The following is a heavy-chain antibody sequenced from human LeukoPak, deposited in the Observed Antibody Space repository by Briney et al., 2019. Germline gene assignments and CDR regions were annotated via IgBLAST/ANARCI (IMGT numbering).Heavy chain of an antibody. Sequence: SETLSLTCAVYGGSFSGYYWSWLRQPPGKGLEWIGEINHSGSTNYNPPLKSRVTISVDTSQKQFSLRLSSVTAADMAVYYCARGLYLTTRSGAAAGFLDYWGQGNLVTVSS. CDR2: INHSGST. J-gene: IGHJ4*02. CDR3: ARGLYLTTRSGAAAGFLDY. CDR1: GGSFSGYY. D-gene: IGHD6-13*01. V-gene: IGHV4-34*01.